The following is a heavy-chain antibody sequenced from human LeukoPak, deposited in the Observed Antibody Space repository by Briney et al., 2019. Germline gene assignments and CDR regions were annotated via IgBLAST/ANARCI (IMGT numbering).Heavy chain of an antibody. V-gene: IGHV4-39*01. D-gene: IGHD2-8*01. Sequence: PSETLSLTCTVSGGSISSNNYYWGWIRQPPGKGLEWIGSIYYGGSTYYNPSLKSRVTVSVDTSKNQFSLKLSSVTAADTAVYHCARHRSTRYCTNGVCYYFDYWGQGTLVTVSS. CDR3: ARHRSTRYCTNGVCYYFDY. J-gene: IGHJ4*02. CDR1: GGSISSNNYY. CDR2: IYYGGST.